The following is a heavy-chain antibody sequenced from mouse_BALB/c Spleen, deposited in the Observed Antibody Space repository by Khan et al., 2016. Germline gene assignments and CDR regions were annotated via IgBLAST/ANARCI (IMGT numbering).Heavy chain of an antibody. D-gene: IGHD2-13*01. J-gene: IGHJ3*01. V-gene: IGHV8-12*01. CDR2: IYWDDDK. Sequence: QVTLIESGPGREKEGETLSLTCSFAGFSLSTSGMGVSWIRQPSGKGLEWLAHIYWDDDKRSNPSLKSRLTISKDTSSNQVFLMITSVDTADSATYSCAADDSFAYWGHRTLVTVSA. CDR1: GFSLSTSGMG. CDR3: AADDSFAY.